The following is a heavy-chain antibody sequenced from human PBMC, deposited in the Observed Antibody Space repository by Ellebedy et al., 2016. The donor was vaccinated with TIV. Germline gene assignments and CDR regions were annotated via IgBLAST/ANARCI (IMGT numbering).Heavy chain of an antibody. V-gene: IGHV3-23*01. CDR3: AKGRGGGSDSSAPRYYFDY. Sequence: PGGSLRLSCAASGITFSSYAMSWVRQAPGKGLEWVSTISSTGSRTYYADSVGGRFTISRDNSKKTLYLQMNSLSAEDTAVYYCAKGRGGGSDSSAPRYYFDYWGLGTLVTVSS. CDR2: ISSTGSRT. J-gene: IGHJ4*02. CDR1: GITFSSYA. D-gene: IGHD3-22*01.